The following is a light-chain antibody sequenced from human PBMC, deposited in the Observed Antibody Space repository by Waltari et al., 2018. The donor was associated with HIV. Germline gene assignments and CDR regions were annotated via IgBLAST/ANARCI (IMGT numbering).Light chain of an antibody. J-gene: IGLJ3*02. V-gene: IGLV1-40*01. Sequence: QSVLTQPPSVSGAPGPRVTISCPGSSSNIGAGYDVQWYQQLPGTAPKLLIYGNTNRPSGVPDRFSGSKSGTSASLAITGLQAEDEADYYCQSYDSSLSGWVFGGGTKLTIL. CDR2: GNT. CDR3: QSYDSSLSGWV. CDR1: SSNIGAGYD.